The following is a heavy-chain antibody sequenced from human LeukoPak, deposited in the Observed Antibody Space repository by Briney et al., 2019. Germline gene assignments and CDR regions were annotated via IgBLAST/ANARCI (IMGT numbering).Heavy chain of an antibody. CDR1: GYTFTSYG. Sequence: ASVKASCKASGYTFTSYGISWVRQAPGQGLEWMGWISAYNGNTNYAQKLQGRVTMTTDTSTSTAYMELRSLRSDDTAVYYCARESSDILTGYYIGDAFDIWGQGTMVTVSS. CDR2: ISAYNGNT. D-gene: IGHD3-9*01. CDR3: ARESSDILTGYYIGDAFDI. V-gene: IGHV1-18*01. J-gene: IGHJ3*02.